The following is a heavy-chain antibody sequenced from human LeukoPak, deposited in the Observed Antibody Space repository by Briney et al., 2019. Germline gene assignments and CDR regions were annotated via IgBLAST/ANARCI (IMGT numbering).Heavy chain of an antibody. D-gene: IGHD3-22*01. CDR3: ARDRPNYYGSDGHYYRRDGDY. CDR1: GFTFSIYA. CDR2: ITSRGEST. Sequence: GGSLRLSCAASGFTFSIYAMSGVRQAPGKGLQWVSSITSRGESTWYVDSVKGRFTITRDNSENTLYLQMHSLRAEDTAVYYCARDRPNYYGSDGHYYRRDGDYWGRGTLVSVSS. J-gene: IGHJ4*02. V-gene: IGHV3-23*01.